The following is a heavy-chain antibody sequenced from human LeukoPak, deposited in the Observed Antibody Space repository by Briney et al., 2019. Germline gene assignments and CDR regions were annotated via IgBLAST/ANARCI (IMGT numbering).Heavy chain of an antibody. CDR1: GFIFSDYS. J-gene: IGHJ5*02. Sequence: GGSLRLSCAASGFIFSDYSMNWVRQAPGKGLEWISYVGIDSGNTKYADSVKGRFTISGDNAKKSLYLQMNSLRVEDTAVYYCAREYHMSTWGQGTLVTVSS. D-gene: IGHD2-2*01. CDR2: VGIDSGNT. CDR3: AREYHMST. V-gene: IGHV3-21*05.